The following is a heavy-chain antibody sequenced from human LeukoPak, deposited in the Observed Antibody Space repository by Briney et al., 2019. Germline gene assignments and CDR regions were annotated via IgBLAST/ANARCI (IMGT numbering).Heavy chain of an antibody. CDR3: AKPSSGYFRGFHY. D-gene: IGHD3-22*01. Sequence: PGGSLRPSFAASGFTLSSYAMNWVRQAPGKGLEWVSAISGSGGSTNYADSVNGRFSISRDNSKNTLYLQMNTLRAEDTAVYYCAKPSSGYFRGFHYWGQGTLVTVSS. J-gene: IGHJ4*02. V-gene: IGHV3-23*01. CDR1: GFTLSSYA. CDR2: ISGSGGST.